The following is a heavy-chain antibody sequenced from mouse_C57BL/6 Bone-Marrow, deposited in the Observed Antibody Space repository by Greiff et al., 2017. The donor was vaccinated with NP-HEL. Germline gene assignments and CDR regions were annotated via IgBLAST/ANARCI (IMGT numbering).Heavy chain of an antibody. V-gene: IGHV1-64*01. CDR2: IHPNSGST. CDR3: ARGGLITTVVPHYYAMDY. J-gene: IGHJ4*01. Sequence: QVQLQQPGAELVKPGASVKLSCKASGYTFTSYWMHWVKQRPGQGLEWIGMIHPNSGSTNYNEKFKSKATLTVDKSSSTAYMQLSSLTSEDSAVYYCARGGLITTVVPHYYAMDYWGQGTSVTVSS. D-gene: IGHD1-1*01. CDR1: GYTFTSYW.